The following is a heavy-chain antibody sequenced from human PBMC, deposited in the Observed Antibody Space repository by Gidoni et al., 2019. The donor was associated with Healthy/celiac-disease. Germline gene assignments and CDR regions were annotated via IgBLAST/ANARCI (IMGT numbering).Heavy chain of an antibody. CDR3: ARGGAPPTVYYYGMDV. D-gene: IGHD3-16*01. CDR1: GFTFSDYY. Sequence: QVQLVESGGGLVKPGGSLRLSCAASGFTFSDYYMSWIRQAPGKGLEWVSYISSSSSYTNYADSVKGRFTISRDNAKNSLYLQMNSLRAEDTAVYYCARGGAPPTVYYYGMDVWGQGTTVTVSS. V-gene: IGHV3-11*06. J-gene: IGHJ6*02. CDR2: ISSSSSYT.